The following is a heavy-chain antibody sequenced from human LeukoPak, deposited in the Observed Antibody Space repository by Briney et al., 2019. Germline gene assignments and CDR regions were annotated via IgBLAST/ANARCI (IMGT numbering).Heavy chain of an antibody. Sequence: GGSLRLSCAAPGFTVSSNYMNWVRQAPGKGLEWVSVIYGGGNIYYADSVKGRFTISRDNSKNTLYLQMNSLRAEDTAVYYCARGAGYNYPYYFDYWGQGTLVTVSS. V-gene: IGHV3-53*01. CDR2: IYGGGNI. CDR3: ARGAGYNYPYYFDY. D-gene: IGHD5-24*01. J-gene: IGHJ4*02. CDR1: GFTVSSNY.